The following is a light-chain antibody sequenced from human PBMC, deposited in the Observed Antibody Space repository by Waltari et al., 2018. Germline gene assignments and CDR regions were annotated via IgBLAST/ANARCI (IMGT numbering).Light chain of an antibody. CDR3: YSAADYNLV. Sequence: SYELTQPSSVSVSPGQTANITCSGDVLAKKYTRWVQQKPGQAPGLVLYKDTERPSGFPERYAGSSSGTTVTLIISGAQVEDEADYFCYSAADYNLVFGGGTKLTVL. J-gene: IGLJ2*01. CDR1: VLAKKY. CDR2: KDT. V-gene: IGLV3-27*01.